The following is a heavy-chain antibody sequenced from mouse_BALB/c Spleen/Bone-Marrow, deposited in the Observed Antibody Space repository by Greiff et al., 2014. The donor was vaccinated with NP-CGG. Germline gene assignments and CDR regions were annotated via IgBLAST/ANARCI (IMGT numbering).Heavy chain of an antibody. D-gene: IGHD2-1*01. Sequence: EVMLVESGGGLVQPGGSLKPSCAASGFTFSSYGTSWVRQTPDKRLELVATINSNGGSTYYPGSVKGRFTISRDTAKNTLYLQMSSLKSEETAMYYCVRGNYGNYVDYFDFWGQGTTLTVSS. CDR1: GFTFSSYG. CDR2: INSNGGST. V-gene: IGHV5-6-3*01. J-gene: IGHJ2*01. CDR3: VRGNYGNYVDYFDF.